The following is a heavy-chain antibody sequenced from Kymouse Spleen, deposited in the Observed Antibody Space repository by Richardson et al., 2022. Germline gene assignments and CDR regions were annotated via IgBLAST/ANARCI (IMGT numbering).Heavy chain of an antibody. Sequence: QVQLQQWGAGLLKPSETLSLTCAVYGGSFSGYYWSWIRQPPGKGLEWIGEINHSGSTNYNPSLKSRVTISVDTSKNQFSLKLSSVTAADTAVYYCARGGTGTTSYYYYGMDVWGQGTTVTVSS. CDR3: ARGGTGTTSYYYYGMDV. CDR1: GGSFSGYY. D-gene: IGHD1-7*01. V-gene: IGHV4-34*01. CDR2: INHSGST. J-gene: IGHJ6*02.